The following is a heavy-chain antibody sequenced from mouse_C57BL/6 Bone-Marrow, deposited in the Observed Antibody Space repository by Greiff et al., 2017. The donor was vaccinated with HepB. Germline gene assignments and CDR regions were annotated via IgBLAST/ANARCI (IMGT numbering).Heavy chain of an antibody. CDR2: IDPSDSYT. CDR1: GYTFTSYW. CDR3: AREVDY. Sequence: QVQLQQSGAELVRPGTSVKLSCKASGYTFTSYWMHWVKQRPGQGLEWIGVIDPSDSYTNYNQKFKGKATLTVDTSSSTAYMQLSSLTSEDSAVYYCAREVDYWGQGTSVTVSS. J-gene: IGHJ4*01. V-gene: IGHV1-59*01.